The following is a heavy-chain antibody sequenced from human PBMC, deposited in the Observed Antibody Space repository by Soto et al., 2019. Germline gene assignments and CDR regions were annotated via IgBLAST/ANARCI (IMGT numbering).Heavy chain of an antibody. CDR2: ISYDGSNK. CDR1: GFTFSSYA. Sequence: PGGSLRLSCAASGFTFSSYAMHWVRQAPGKGLEWVAVISYDGSNKYYADSVKGRFTISRDNSKNTLYLQMNILRAEDTAVYYCARVGGGDWGQGILVTVSS. D-gene: IGHD3-10*01. J-gene: IGHJ4*02. V-gene: IGHV3-30-3*01. CDR3: ARVGGGD.